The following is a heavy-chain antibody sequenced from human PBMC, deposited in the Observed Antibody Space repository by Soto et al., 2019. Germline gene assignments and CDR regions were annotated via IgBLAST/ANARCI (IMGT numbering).Heavy chain of an antibody. CDR2: MHYSGTA. V-gene: IGHV4-30-4*01. Sequence: QVQLQESGPGLVKPSQTLSLTCTVSGGSISSGDYYWSWIRQSPGKGLEWIGYMHYSGTAYYNPSLKSRVTMSIETSKNQFSLKLTSVTAADTAVYFCAIAGTRGYSYGPVDPWGQGTLVTVSS. D-gene: IGHD5-18*01. CDR3: AIAGTRGYSYGPVDP. J-gene: IGHJ5*02. CDR1: GGSISSGDYY.